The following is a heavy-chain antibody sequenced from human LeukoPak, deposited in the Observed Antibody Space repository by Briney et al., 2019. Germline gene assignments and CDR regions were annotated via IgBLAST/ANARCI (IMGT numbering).Heavy chain of an antibody. Sequence: ASVKVSCKASGYTFTGYYMHWVRQAPGQGLEWMGRINPNSGGTNYAQKFQGRVTVTRDTSISTAYMELSRLRSDDTAVYYCARVPYSSGWPLDYWGQGTLVTVSS. CDR2: INPNSGGT. V-gene: IGHV1-2*06. J-gene: IGHJ4*02. D-gene: IGHD6-19*01. CDR1: GYTFTGYY. CDR3: ARVPYSSGWPLDY.